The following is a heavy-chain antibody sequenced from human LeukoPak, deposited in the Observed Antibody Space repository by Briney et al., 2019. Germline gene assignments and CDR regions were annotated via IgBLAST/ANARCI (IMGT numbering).Heavy chain of an antibody. D-gene: IGHD6-6*01. CDR3: AKDRIGLIAARTHFDY. CDR2: IKSKTDGGTT. CDR1: GFTFSNAW. Sequence: GGSLRLSCAASGFTFSNAWMSWVRQAPGKGLEWVGRIKSKTDGGTTDYAAPVKGRFTISRDDSKNTLYLQMNSLRAEDTAVYYCAKDRIGLIAARTHFDYWGQGTLVTVSS. V-gene: IGHV3-15*01. J-gene: IGHJ4*02.